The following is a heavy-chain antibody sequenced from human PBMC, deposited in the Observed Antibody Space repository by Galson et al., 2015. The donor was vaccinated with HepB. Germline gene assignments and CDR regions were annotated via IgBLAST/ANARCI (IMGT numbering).Heavy chain of an antibody. CDR3: ARLGYCSSTSCPFDY. J-gene: IGHJ4*02. V-gene: IGHV5-51*03. D-gene: IGHD2-2*01. CDR2: LYPCDSDT. CDR1: VYSLPSYW. Sequence: SGAEAIKPGGSLPISCKVSVYSLPSYWIGYVRHMTGEGLERMGILYPCDSDTRYSPSFQGQVTISADKSISTAYLQWISLKASDTAMYYCARLGYCSSTSCPFDYWGQGTLVTVSS.